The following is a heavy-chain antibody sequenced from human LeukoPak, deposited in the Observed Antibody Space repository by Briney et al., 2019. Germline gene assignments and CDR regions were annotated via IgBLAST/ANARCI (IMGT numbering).Heavy chain of an antibody. J-gene: IGHJ3*02. CDR1: GFTFDDYA. V-gene: IGHV3-9*01. CDR3: AKDIRYYYDSSATNAFDI. Sequence: GGSLRLSCAASGFTFDDYAMHWVRQAPGKGLEWVSGISWNSGSIGYADSVKGRFTISRDNAKNSLYLQMNSLRAEDTALYYCAKDIRYYYDSSATNAFDIWGQGTMVTVSS. CDR2: ISWNSGSI. D-gene: IGHD3-22*01.